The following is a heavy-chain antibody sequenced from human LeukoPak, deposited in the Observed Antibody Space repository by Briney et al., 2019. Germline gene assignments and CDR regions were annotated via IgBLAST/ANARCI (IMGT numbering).Heavy chain of an antibody. J-gene: IGHJ4*02. CDR2: FDPEDGET. CDR3: ATLISGRYRDGYNFFDY. Sequence: ASVKVSXKVSGYTLTELSMHWVRQAPGKGLEWMGGFDPEDGETIYAQKFQGRVTMTEDTSTGTAYMELSSLRSEDTAVYYCATLISGRYRDGYNFFDYWGQGTLVTVSS. V-gene: IGHV1-24*01. CDR1: GYTLTELS. D-gene: IGHD5-24*01.